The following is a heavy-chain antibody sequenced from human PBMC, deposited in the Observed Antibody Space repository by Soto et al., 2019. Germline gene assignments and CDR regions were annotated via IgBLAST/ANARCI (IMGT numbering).Heavy chain of an antibody. D-gene: IGHD1-26*01. CDR1: GDTFTDYA. Sequence: ASVKVSCKASGDTFTDYAIHWVRQAPRQRLEWLAWINPGNGDTQYSQKFQGRVTLTRDTSATTAYMELSSLRSEDTSVYFCAGGVGATAAPFDYWGPGTRVTVSS. CDR2: INPGNGDT. J-gene: IGHJ4*02. CDR3: AGGVGATAAPFDY. V-gene: IGHV1-3*01.